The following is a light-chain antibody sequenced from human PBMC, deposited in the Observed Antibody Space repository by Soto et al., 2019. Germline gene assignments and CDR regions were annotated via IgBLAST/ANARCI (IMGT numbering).Light chain of an antibody. CDR3: LQQNSYPPT. V-gene: IGKV1-17*01. CDR1: QDIKND. CDR2: VAS. J-gene: IGKJ1*01. Sequence: DIQMTQSPSSLSASVGDRVTITCRASQDIKNDLGWYQQKPGKAPERLIYVASSFQSGVPSRFSGSGSGTEFTLTISSLQPDDFPTYYCLQQNSYPPTFGQGSKVDI.